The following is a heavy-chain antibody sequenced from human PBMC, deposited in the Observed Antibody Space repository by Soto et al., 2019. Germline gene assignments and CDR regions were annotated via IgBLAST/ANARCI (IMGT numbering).Heavy chain of an antibody. J-gene: IGHJ6*02. Sequence: ASVKVSCKASGYTFTGYYMHWVRQAPGQGLEWMGWINPNSGGTNYAQKFQGWVTMTRDTSISTAYMELSRLRSDDTAVYYCAREGPDHDILTGYASDYYYYGMDVWGQGTTVTVSS. D-gene: IGHD3-9*01. CDR3: AREGPDHDILTGYASDYYYYGMDV. CDR1: GYTFTGYY. V-gene: IGHV1-2*04. CDR2: INPNSGGT.